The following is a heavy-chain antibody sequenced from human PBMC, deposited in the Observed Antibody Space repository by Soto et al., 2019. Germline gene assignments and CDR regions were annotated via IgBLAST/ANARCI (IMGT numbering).Heavy chain of an antibody. Sequence: QVQLVQSGAEVKKPGASVKVSCKASGYTFTSYGISWVRQAPGQGLEWLGWISAYNGNTNYAQKLQGRVTMTTDTSTSTAYMELRSLRSDDTAVYYCARTGDGYNLRLPFWPLTYWGQGTLVTVSS. CDR1: GYTFTSYG. D-gene: IGHD2-21*01. V-gene: IGHV1-18*01. CDR3: ARTGDGYNLRLPFWPLTY. CDR2: ISAYNGNT. J-gene: IGHJ4*02.